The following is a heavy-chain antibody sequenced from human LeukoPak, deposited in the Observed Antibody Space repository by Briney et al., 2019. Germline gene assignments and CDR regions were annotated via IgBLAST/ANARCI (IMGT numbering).Heavy chain of an antibody. J-gene: IGHJ4*02. CDR2: ISSSSSYT. CDR3: ARTYYYDSSGYYPYYFDY. D-gene: IGHD3-22*01. CDR1: GFTFSDYY. Sequence: PGGSLRLSCAASGFTFSDYYMSWIRQAPEKGLEWVSYISSSSSYTNYADSVKGRFTISRDNAKNSLYLQMNSLRAEDTAVYYCARTYYYDSSGYYPYYFDYWGPGSLVTVSS. V-gene: IGHV3-11*03.